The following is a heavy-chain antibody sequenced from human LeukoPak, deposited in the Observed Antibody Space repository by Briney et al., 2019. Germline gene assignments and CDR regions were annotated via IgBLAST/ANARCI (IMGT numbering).Heavy chain of an antibody. CDR1: GGSISSYY. Sequence: SETLSLTCTVSGGSISSYYWGWIRQPPGEGREWIGYVYYSGSTNYNPSLRSRVTRSVDTSKNQFSLKLSSVTDADTAVYYCARAPYYYDSSGYYVGAFDIWGQGTMVTVSS. V-gene: IGHV4-59*01. J-gene: IGHJ3*02. D-gene: IGHD3-22*01. CDR2: VYYSGST. CDR3: ARAPYYYDSSGYYVGAFDI.